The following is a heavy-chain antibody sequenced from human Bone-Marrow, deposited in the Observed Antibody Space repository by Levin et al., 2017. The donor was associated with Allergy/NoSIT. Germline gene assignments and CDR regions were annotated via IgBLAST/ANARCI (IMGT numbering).Heavy chain of an antibody. CDR2: INPNSGGT. CDR3: ARSPAVGGPGAGAFDI. V-gene: IGHV1-2*06. Sequence: ASVKVSCKASGYTFIGYYMHWVRQATGQGLEWMGRINPNSGGTNYAQKFQGRVTMTRDTSISTAYMELSRLRSDDTAVYYCARSPAVGGPGAGAFDIWGQGTMVTVSS. J-gene: IGHJ3*02. D-gene: IGHD6-19*01. CDR1: GYTFIGYY.